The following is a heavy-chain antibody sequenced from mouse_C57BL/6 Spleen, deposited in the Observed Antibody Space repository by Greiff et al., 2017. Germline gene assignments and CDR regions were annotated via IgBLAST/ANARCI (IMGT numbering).Heavy chain of an antibody. CDR2: ISSGSSTI. CDR3: ARVITTVVALYYYAMDY. D-gene: IGHD1-1*01. CDR1: GFTFSDYG. V-gene: IGHV5-17*01. J-gene: IGHJ4*01. Sequence: EVKLVESGGGLVKPGGSLKLSCAASGFTFSDYGMHWVRQAPEKGLEWVAYISSGSSTIYYADTVKGRFTISRDNAKNTLFLQMTSLRSEDTAMYYCARVITTVVALYYYAMDYWGQGTSVTVSS.